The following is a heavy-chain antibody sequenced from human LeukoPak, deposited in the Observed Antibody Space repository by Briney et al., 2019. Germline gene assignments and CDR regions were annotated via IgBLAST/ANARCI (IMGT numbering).Heavy chain of an antibody. Sequence: GGSLRLSCAASGFTFSSYAMSWVRQAPGKGLEWVSAISGSGGSTYYADSVKGRFTISRDNSKNTLYLQMNSLRAEDTAVYYCAKDSSVLRYFDWLSYFDYWGQGTLVTVSS. D-gene: IGHD3-9*01. CDR2: ISGSGGST. CDR1: GFTFSSYA. V-gene: IGHV3-23*01. CDR3: AKDSSVLRYFDWLSYFDY. J-gene: IGHJ4*02.